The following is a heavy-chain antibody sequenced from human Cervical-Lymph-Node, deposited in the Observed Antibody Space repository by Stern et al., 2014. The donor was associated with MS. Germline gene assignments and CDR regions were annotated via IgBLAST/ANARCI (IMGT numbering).Heavy chain of an antibody. V-gene: IGHV1-18*01. CDR3: ARTYVRAFDY. Sequence: QDQLVQSGSEVKKPGASVKVSCKASGYTFTNYGITWVRQAPGRGLEWMGWISAYNGDTNYAQNLQGRVTMTTDTSMTTAYMELRSLRSDDTAVYYCARTYVRAFDYGGQGSLVTVSS. D-gene: IGHD3-16*01. J-gene: IGHJ4*02. CDR1: GYTFTNYG. CDR2: ISAYNGDT.